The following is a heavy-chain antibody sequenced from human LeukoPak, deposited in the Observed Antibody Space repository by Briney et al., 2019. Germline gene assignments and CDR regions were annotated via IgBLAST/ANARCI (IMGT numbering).Heavy chain of an antibody. Sequence: GGSLRLSCAASGLTFSDYYMTWIRHAPGKGLEWVSSISGTGTTIYSADSVRGRFTVSRDNARNSLFQHMNSLRAEDTAVYYCAVQITMIVVVPYFDYWGQGTLVTVSS. V-gene: IGHV3-11*04. CDR2: ISGTGTTI. CDR3: AVQITMIVVVPYFDY. CDR1: GLTFSDYY. D-gene: IGHD3-22*01. J-gene: IGHJ4*02.